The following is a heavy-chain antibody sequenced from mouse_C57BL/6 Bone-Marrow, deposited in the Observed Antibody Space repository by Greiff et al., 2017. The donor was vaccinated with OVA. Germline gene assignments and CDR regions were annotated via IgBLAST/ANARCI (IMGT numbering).Heavy chain of an antibody. CDR1: GYTFTGYE. D-gene: IGHD2-5*01. CDR2: IDPETGGT. V-gene: IGHV1-15*01. Sequence: QVQLQQSGAELVRPGASVTLSCKASGYTFTGYEMHWVKQTPVHGLEWIGAIDPETGGTAYNQKFKGKAILTADKSSSPAYMEISSLTSECSAFYYCTRGYSNYYAIGYWGQGTSGTVSS. J-gene: IGHJ4*01. CDR3: TRGYSNYYAIGY.